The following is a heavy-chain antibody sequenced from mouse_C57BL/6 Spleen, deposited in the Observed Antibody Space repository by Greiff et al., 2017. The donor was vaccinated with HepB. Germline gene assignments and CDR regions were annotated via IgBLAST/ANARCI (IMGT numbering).Heavy chain of an antibody. CDR1: GYTFTSYW. V-gene: IGHV1-64*01. Sequence: VQLQQPGAELVKPGASVKLSCKASGYTFTSYWMHWVKQRPGQGLEWIGMIHPNSGSTNYNEKFKSKATLTVDKSSSTAYMQLSSLTSEDSAVYYCARSYYSNLNAMDYWGQGTSVTVSS. J-gene: IGHJ4*01. CDR2: IHPNSGST. CDR3: ARSYYSNLNAMDY. D-gene: IGHD2-5*01.